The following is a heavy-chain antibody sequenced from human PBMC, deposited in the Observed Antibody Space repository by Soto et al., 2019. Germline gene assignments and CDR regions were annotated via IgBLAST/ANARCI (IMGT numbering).Heavy chain of an antibody. Sequence: GSLRLSCAASGFTFSNAWMSWVRQAPGKGLEWVGRIKSKTDGGTTDYAAPVKGRFTISRDDSKNTLYLQMNSLKTEDTAVYYCTTGRITMIVVVPPGNYWGQGTLVTVSS. CDR1: GFTFSNAW. D-gene: IGHD3-22*01. CDR2: IKSKTDGGTT. J-gene: IGHJ4*02. CDR3: TTGRITMIVVVPPGNY. V-gene: IGHV3-15*01.